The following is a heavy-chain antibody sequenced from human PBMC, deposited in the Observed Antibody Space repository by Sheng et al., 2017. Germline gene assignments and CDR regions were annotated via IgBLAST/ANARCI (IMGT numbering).Heavy chain of an antibody. CDR3: ARDGPQVGATIDY. D-gene: IGHD1-26*01. CDR2: INGDGNTT. Sequence: VQLVESGGGVVQPGRSLRVSCAASGFTFSSYWMHWVRQAPGKGLVWVSRINGDGNTTRYADSVKGRFTISRDNAKSSLYLQMNSLRPEDTAVYYCARDGPQVGATIDYWGQGTLVTVSS. J-gene: IGHJ4*02. V-gene: IGHV3-74*01. CDR1: GFTFSSYW.